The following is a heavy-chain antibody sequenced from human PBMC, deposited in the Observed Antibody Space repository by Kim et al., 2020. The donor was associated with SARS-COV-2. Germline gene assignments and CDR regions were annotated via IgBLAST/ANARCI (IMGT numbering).Heavy chain of an antibody. CDR3: ARGLGQWGKRGMDV. D-gene: IGHD6-19*01. J-gene: IGHJ6*02. V-gene: IGHV4-34*01. CDR2: INHSGST. Sequence: SETLSLTCAVYGGSFSGYYWSWIRQPPGKGLEWIGEINHSGSTNYNPSLKSRVTISVDTSKNQFSLKLSSVTAADTAVYYCARGLGQWGKRGMDVWGQGTTVTVSS. CDR1: GGSFSGYY.